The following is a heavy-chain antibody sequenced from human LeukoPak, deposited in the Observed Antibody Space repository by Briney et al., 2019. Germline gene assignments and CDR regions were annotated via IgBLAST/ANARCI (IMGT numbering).Heavy chain of an antibody. D-gene: IGHD3-3*01. CDR2: IYTSGST. Sequence: SETLSLTCTVSGGSISSYYWSWIRQPAGKGLEWIGRIYTSGSTNYNPSLKSRVTMSVDTSKNQFSLKLSFVTAADTAVYYCARESPFTILDYYMDVWGKGTTVTVSS. CDR1: GGSISSYY. J-gene: IGHJ6*03. V-gene: IGHV4-4*07. CDR3: ARESPFTILDYYMDV.